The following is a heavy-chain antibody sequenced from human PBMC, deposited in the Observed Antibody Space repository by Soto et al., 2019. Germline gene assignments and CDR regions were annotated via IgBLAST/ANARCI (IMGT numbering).Heavy chain of an antibody. CDR1: GFMFSDYY. CDR3: ARAWEFLPATEGGGSFDY. Sequence: QVQLMESGGGLVKPGGSLRLSCEASGFMFSDYYMSWIRQAPGKGLEWVSYISTISSYTNYADSVKGRFTISRDNAKNSLYLQMNSLRAEDTAVYFCARAWEFLPATEGGGSFDYWGQGTLVTVSS. V-gene: IGHV3-11*05. J-gene: IGHJ4*02. D-gene: IGHD3-3*01. CDR2: ISTISSYT.